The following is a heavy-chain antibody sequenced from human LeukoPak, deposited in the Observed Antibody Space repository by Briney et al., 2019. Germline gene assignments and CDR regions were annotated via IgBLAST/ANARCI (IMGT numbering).Heavy chain of an antibody. D-gene: IGHD6-13*01. Sequence: SETLSLTCTVSGGSISSSSYYWGWIRQPPGKGLEWIGSIYYSGCTYYNPSLKSRVTISVDTSKNQFSLKLSSVTAADTAVYYCATAALDYFDYWGQGTLVTVSS. CDR2: IYYSGCT. J-gene: IGHJ4*02. CDR1: GGSISSSSYY. V-gene: IGHV4-39*01. CDR3: ATAALDYFDY.